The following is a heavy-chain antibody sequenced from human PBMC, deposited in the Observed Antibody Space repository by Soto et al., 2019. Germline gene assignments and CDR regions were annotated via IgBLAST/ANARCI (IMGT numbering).Heavy chain of an antibody. J-gene: IGHJ4*02. CDR2: ISSSSSYI. D-gene: IGHD1-26*01. V-gene: IGHV3-21*01. CDR3: ASDPSMGACDY. CDR1: GFTFSSYS. Sequence: PGGSLRLSCAASGFTFSSYSFNWARKAQGKGLEWVSSISSSSSYIYYADAVKGRFTISRDNAKNSLYLQMNSLRAEDTAVYYCASDPSMGACDYWGQGTLVTVSS.